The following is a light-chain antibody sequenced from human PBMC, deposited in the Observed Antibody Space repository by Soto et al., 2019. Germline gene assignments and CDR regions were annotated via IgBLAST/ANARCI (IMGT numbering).Light chain of an antibody. V-gene: IGKV3-11*01. CDR1: QSVSNS. J-gene: IGKJ4*01. CDR3: QQSYSTPLT. CDR2: DAS. Sequence: EIVLTQSPVTLSLSPGERATLSCRASQSVSNSLAWYQQKPGQAPRLLIYDASNRATDIPARFSGSGSGTDFTLTISSLQPEDFATYYCQQSYSTPLTFGGGTKVEIK.